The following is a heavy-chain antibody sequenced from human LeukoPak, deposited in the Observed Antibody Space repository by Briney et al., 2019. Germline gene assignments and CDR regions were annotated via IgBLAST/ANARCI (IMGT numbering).Heavy chain of an antibody. J-gene: IGHJ6*02. CDR1: GYTFTGYY. CDR3: ARGYCSSTSCYYYYYGMDV. CDR2: INPNSGGT. D-gene: IGHD2-2*01. Sequence: ASVKVSCKASGYTFTGYYMHWVRQAPGQGLEWMGWINPNSGGTNYAQKFQGRVTMTRDTSISTAYMELSRPRSDDTAVYYCARGYCSSTSCYYYYYGMDVWGQGTTVTVSS. V-gene: IGHV1-2*02.